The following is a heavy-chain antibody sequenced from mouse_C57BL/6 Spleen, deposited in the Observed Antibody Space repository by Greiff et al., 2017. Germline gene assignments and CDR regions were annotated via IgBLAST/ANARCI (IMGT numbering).Heavy chain of an antibody. V-gene: IGHV7-1*01. J-gene: IGHJ4*01. D-gene: IGHD1-1*01. CDR2: SRNKANDYTT. Sequence: EVNLVESGGGLVQSGRSLRLSCATSGFTFSDFYMEWVRQAPGKGLEWIAASRNKANDYTTEYSASVKGRFIVSRDTSQSILYLQMNALRAEDTAIYYCARDDYYGSGLMDYWGQGTSVTVSS. CDR3: ARDDYYGSGLMDY. CDR1: GFTFSDFY.